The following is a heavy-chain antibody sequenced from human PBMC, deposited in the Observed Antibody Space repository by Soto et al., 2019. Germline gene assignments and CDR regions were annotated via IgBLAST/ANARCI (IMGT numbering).Heavy chain of an antibody. CDR3: ARERWELRHYSGMDV. CDR2: VSHDGRNT. D-gene: IGHD1-26*01. V-gene: IGHV3-30*04. CDR1: GLTFSDYA. J-gene: IGHJ6*02. Sequence: GGSLRLSCAASGLTFSDYAMHWVRQAPGKGLEWVAVVSHDGRNTHYADSVKGRFTISRDNSKNTLYLQMNSLRAEDTAVYYCARERWELRHYSGMDVWGQGTTVTVSS.